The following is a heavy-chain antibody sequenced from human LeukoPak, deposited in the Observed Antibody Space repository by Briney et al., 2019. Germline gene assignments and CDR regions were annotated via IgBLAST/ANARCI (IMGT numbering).Heavy chain of an antibody. D-gene: IGHD3-10*01. CDR3: AKARPSYGSGSFDY. CDR2: ISSSSSYI. V-gene: IGHV3-21*01. CDR1: GFTFSSYS. Sequence: GGSLRLSCAASGFTFSSYSMNWVRQAPGKGLGWVSSISSSSSYIYYADSVKGRFTISRDNSKNTLYLQMNSLRAEDTAVYYCAKARPSYGSGSFDYWGQGTLVTVSS. J-gene: IGHJ4*02.